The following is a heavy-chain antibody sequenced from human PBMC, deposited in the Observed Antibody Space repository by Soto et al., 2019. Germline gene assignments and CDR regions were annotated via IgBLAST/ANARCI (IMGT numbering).Heavy chain of an antibody. J-gene: IGHJ4*02. V-gene: IGHV4-4*02. CDR2: IHHSGGT. Sequence: SETLSLTCFVSGTSISSTYWWTWVRQSPGKGLEWIGEIHHSGGTDYNPSLKSRVTITVDSSNNKFSLKLNSVTAADTAVYYCARDSRSGYYLEYWGQGTLVTVSS. CDR1: GTSISSTYW. CDR3: ARDSRSGYYLEY. D-gene: IGHD3-22*01.